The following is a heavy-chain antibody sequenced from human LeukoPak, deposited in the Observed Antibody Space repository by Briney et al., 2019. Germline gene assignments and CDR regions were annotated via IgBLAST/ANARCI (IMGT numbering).Heavy chain of an antibody. J-gene: IGHJ4*02. CDR1: GGSISSYY. Sequence: SETLSLTCTVSGGSISSYYWSWIRQPPGKGLEWIGYIYYSGSTNYNPSHKSRVTISVDTSKNQFSLKLSSVTAADTAVYYCARLPGGYSYGYGFDYWGQGTLVTVSS. D-gene: IGHD5-18*01. CDR3: ARLPGGYSYGYGFDY. CDR2: IYYSGST. V-gene: IGHV4-59*01.